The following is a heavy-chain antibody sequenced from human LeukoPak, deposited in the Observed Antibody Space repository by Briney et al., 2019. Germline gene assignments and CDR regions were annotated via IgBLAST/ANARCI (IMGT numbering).Heavy chain of an antibody. CDR1: GGTFNHFG. V-gene: IGHV1-69*04. Sequence: ASVNVSCKASGGTFNHFGINWVRQAPGHGLEWMGRIIPILDLTKYAPKIQDRVTITADKSTSTAYMELNSLRSEDTAVYFCARDSGRPPTSFDYWGQGTLVTVSS. D-gene: IGHD1-1*01. J-gene: IGHJ4*02. CDR2: IIPILDLT. CDR3: ARDSGRPPTSFDY.